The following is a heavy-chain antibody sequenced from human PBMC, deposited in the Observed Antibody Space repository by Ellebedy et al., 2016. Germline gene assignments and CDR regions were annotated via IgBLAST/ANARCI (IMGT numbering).Heavy chain of an antibody. Sequence: SETLSLXXAVYGGSLSGYYWSWIRQPPGKGLEWIGEINHSGSTDYNPSLESRVTISVDTSKNQFSLILNSVTAADTAVYYCARGPRYYDILTGYYLASTTFDYWGQGTLVTVSS. CDR2: INHSGST. D-gene: IGHD3-9*01. J-gene: IGHJ4*02. CDR1: GGSLSGYY. CDR3: ARGPRYYDILTGYYLASTTFDY. V-gene: IGHV4-34*01.